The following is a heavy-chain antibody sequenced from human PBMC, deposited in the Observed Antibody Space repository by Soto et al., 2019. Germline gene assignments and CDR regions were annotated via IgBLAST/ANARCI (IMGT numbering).Heavy chain of an antibody. Sequence: GGSLRLSCAASGFTFDDYTMHWVRQAPGKGLEWVSLISWDGGSTYYADSVKGRFTISRDNSKNSLYLQMNSLRTEDTALYYCAKDKKSYYYGMDVWGQGTTVTVSS. CDR2: ISWDGGST. CDR3: AKDKKSYYYGMDV. V-gene: IGHV3-43*01. J-gene: IGHJ6*02. CDR1: GFTFDDYT.